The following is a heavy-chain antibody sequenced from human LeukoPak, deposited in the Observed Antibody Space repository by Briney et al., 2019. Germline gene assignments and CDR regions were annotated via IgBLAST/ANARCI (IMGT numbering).Heavy chain of an antibody. J-gene: IGHJ3*02. CDR1: GFTFSDYY. CDR3: ARARSTVVTPVSAFDI. D-gene: IGHD4-23*01. V-gene: IGHV3-11*01. Sequence: GGSLRLSCAASGFTFSDYYMSWIRQAPGKGLEWVSYISSSGSTIYYADSAKGRFTISRDNAKNSLYLQMNSLRAEDTAVYYCARARSTVVTPVSAFDIWGQGTMVTVSS. CDR2: ISSSGSTI.